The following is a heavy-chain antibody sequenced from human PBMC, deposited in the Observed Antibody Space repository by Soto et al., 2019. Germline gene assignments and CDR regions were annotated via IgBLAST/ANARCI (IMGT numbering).Heavy chain of an antibody. V-gene: IGHV3-74*01. Sequence: EVQLVESGGGLVKPGGSLRLSCAASGFTFSSYWMHWVRQAPGKGLVWVSRINSDGSSTSYADSVKGRFTISRDNAKNTLYLQMNSLRAEDTAVYYCARGNGRYCSGGSCYFADYWGQGTLVTVSS. CDR3: ARGNGRYCSGGSCYFADY. CDR1: GFTFSSYW. CDR2: INSDGSST. J-gene: IGHJ4*02. D-gene: IGHD2-15*01.